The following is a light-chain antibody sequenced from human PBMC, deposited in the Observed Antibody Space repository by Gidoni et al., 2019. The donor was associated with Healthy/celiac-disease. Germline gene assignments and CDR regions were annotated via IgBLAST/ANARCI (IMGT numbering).Light chain of an antibody. CDR1: QSISSY. CDR2: AAS. V-gene: IGKV1-39*01. CDR3: QQSYSTPRT. J-gene: IGKJ1*01. Sequence: DIQMPQSPSSLSASVGDRVTITCRASQSISSYLNWYQQKPGKAPKLLIYAASSWQSGVPSRFSGSGSGTDFTLTISSLQPEDFATYYCQQSYSTPRTFGQGTKVEIK.